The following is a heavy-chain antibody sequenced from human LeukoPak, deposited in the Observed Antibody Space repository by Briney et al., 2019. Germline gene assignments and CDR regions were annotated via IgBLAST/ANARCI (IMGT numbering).Heavy chain of an antibody. CDR3: ASHRGDYATGYFDY. CDR2: ISYDGSNK. V-gene: IGHV3-30*03. D-gene: IGHD1-1*01. CDR1: GLTFRNYG. Sequence: PGGSLRLSCAASGLTFRNYGKHWVRKAPGKGLEWVAIISYDGSNKYYADSVKGRFTISKDNSQNTLYLQMNSLRAEDTAVYYCASHRGDYATGYFDYWGQGTLVTVSS. J-gene: IGHJ4*02.